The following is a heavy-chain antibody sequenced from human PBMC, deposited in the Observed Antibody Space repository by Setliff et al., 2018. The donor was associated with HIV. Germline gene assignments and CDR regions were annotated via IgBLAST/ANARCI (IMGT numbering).Heavy chain of an antibody. CDR1: GNSISSGYY. CDR2: IYHTGST. D-gene: IGHD3-16*01. Sequence: SETLSLTCVVSGNSISSGYYWGWVRQPPGKGLEWIGSIYHTGSTYYNPSLKGRVTISVDTSKNQFSLKLTSLTAADTAVYFCARGGAVSADFDSWGQGTLVTVSS. CDR3: ARGGAVSADFDS. V-gene: IGHV4-38-2*01. J-gene: IGHJ5*01.